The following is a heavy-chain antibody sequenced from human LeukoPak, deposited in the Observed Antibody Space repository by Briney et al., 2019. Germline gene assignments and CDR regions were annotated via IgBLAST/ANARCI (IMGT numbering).Heavy chain of an antibody. Sequence: ASVKVSCKASGYTFTGYFMHWVRQAPGQGLEWMGWINPNIGDASYAQKFQGRVTMTRDRSINTAYMELSRLTSDDTAVYYCARMDLDGGDSIGFDSWGQGTLDTVSS. J-gene: IGHJ5*01. D-gene: IGHD2-21*02. CDR1: GYTFTGYF. CDR2: INPNIGDA. CDR3: ARMDLDGGDSIGFDS. V-gene: IGHV1-2*02.